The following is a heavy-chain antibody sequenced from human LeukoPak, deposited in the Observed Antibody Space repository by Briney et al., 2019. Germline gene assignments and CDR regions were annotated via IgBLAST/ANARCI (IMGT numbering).Heavy chain of an antibody. CDR1: GGSFSGYY. Sequence: SETLSLTCAVYGGSFSGYYWSWIRQPPGKGLEWIGEINHSGSTNYNPSLTSRVTISVDTSKNQFSLKLSSVTAADTAVYYCARGSDIVVVPAAPRNWLDPWGQGTLVTVSS. CDR2: INHSGST. CDR3: ARGSDIVVVPAAPRNWLDP. J-gene: IGHJ5*02. D-gene: IGHD2-2*01. V-gene: IGHV4-34*01.